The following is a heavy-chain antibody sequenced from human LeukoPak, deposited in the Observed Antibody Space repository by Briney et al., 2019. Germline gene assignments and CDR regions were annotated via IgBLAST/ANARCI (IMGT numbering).Heavy chain of an antibody. V-gene: IGHV1-69*01. CDR2: IIPIFGTA. D-gene: IGHD3-3*01. Sequence: ASVKVSCTASGGTFSSYAISWVRQAPGQGLEWMGGIIPIFGTANYAQKFQGRVTITADESTSTAYMELSSLRSEDTAVYYCARDYDFWSGYLNYYYYMDVWGKGTTITVSS. CDR1: GGTFSSYA. J-gene: IGHJ6*03. CDR3: ARDYDFWSGYLNYYYYMDV.